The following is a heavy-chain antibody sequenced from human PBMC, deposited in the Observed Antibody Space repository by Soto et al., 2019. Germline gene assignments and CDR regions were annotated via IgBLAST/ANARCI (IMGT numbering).Heavy chain of an antibody. CDR2: INAGNGNT. J-gene: IGHJ6*03. D-gene: IGHD3-10*01. V-gene: IGHV1-3*01. CDR1: GYTFTSYA. Sequence: QVQLVQSGAEVKKPGASVKVSCKASGYTFTSYAMHWVRQAPGQRLEWMGWINAGNGNTKYSQKFQGRVTITRDPSASTAYIELSSLRSEDTAVYYCARGLITMVRGVIRYYYYMDVWGKGTTVTVSS. CDR3: ARGLITMVRGVIRYYYYMDV.